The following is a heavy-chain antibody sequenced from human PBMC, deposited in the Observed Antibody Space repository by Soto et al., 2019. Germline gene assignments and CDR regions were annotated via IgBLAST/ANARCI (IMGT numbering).Heavy chain of an antibody. D-gene: IGHD1-26*01. CDR2: ISGSGAGT. CDR3: AKSFEWGVSSGYYYDY. V-gene: IGHV3-23*01. J-gene: IGHJ4*02. Sequence: EVQLLESGGGLAQPGGSLRLSCAASGLTFSSYAMSWVRQAPGKGLEWVSAISGSGAGTNYADSVKGRFTISRDNSKNTLYLQMNSLRGEDTAVYYCAKSFEWGVSSGYYYDYWGQGSLVTVSS. CDR1: GLTFSSYA.